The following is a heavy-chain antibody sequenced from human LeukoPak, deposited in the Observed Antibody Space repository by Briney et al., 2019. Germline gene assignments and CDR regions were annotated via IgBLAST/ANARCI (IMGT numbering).Heavy chain of an antibody. Sequence: ASVKVSCKASGYSFTDYDINWVRQTTGQGLEWMGWMNPNSGNTDYAQNFQGRVTMTRDTSISTAYMELSRLRSDDTAVYYCARDGNLIVVVVAAHYNWFDPWGQGTLVTVSS. D-gene: IGHD2-15*01. V-gene: IGHV1-8*01. CDR2: MNPNSGNT. CDR3: ARDGNLIVVVVAAHYNWFDP. CDR1: GYSFTDYD. J-gene: IGHJ5*02.